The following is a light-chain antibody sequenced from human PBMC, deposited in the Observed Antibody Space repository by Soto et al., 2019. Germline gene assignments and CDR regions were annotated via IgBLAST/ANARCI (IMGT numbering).Light chain of an antibody. Sequence: PQPGSVCGSPGPPITISCTGTSSDVGSYNLVSWYQQHPGKAPKLMIYEVSKRPSGVSNRFSGSKSGNTASLTISGLQAEDEADYYCSSYPGSSTSLVFGPVTKVTFL. CDR3: SSYPGSSTSLV. CDR1: SSDVGSYNL. V-gene: IGLV2-23*02. J-gene: IGLJ1*01. CDR2: EVS.